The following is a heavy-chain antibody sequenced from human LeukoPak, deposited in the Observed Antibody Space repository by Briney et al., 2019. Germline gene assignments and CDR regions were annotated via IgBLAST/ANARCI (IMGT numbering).Heavy chain of an antibody. D-gene: IGHD3-3*01. Sequence: SETLSLTCTVSGGSISSSSYYWGWIRQPPGKGLEWIGSIYYSGSTYYNPSLKSRVTISVDTSKNQFSLKLSSVTAADTAVYYCARLYYDFWSGYSYFDYWGQGTLVTVSS. V-gene: IGHV4-39*01. J-gene: IGHJ4*02. CDR2: IYYSGST. CDR1: GGSISSSSYY. CDR3: ARLYYDFWSGYSYFDY.